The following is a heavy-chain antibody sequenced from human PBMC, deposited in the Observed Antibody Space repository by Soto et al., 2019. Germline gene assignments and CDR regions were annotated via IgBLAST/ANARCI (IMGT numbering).Heavy chain of an antibody. CDR2: IYYSGST. J-gene: IGHJ4*02. CDR3: ARQPRQSYYYDSSGYFPGLDY. V-gene: IGHV4-39*01. D-gene: IGHD3-22*01. CDR1: GGSISSSSYY. Sequence: QLQLQESGPGLVKPSETLSLTCTVSGGSISSSSYYWGWIRQPPGKGLEWIGSIYYSGSTYYNPSPKSRVTIFVNTAKNQFPLKLSSVTAADTAVYYCARQPRQSYYYDSSGYFPGLDYWGQGTLVTVSS.